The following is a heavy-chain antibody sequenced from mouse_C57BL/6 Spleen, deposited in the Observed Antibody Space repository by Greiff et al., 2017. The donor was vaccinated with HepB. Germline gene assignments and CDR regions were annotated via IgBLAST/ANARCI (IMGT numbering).Heavy chain of an antibody. CDR2: IDPEDGDT. J-gene: IGHJ2*01. CDR3: TLYYYGSSSYFDY. V-gene: IGHV14-1*01. Sequence: VQLQQSGAELVRPGASVELSCTASGFNFKDYYMHWVKQRPEQGLEWIGRIDPEDGDTEYAPKFQGKATMTADTSSNTAYLQLSSLTSEDTAVYYCTLYYYGSSSYFDYWGQGTTLTVSS. D-gene: IGHD1-1*01. CDR1: GFNFKDYY.